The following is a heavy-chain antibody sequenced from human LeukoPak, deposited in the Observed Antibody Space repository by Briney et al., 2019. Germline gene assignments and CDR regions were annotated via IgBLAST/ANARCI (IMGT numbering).Heavy chain of an antibody. V-gene: IGHV4-39*01. CDR1: GGSIGSSSYY. J-gene: IGHJ4*02. CDR3: ARRDIVATISYFDY. CDR2: IYYSGST. Sequence: SETLSLTCTVSGGSIGSSSYYWGWIRQPPGKGLEWIGSIYYSGSTYYNPSLKSRVTISVDTSKNQFSLKLSSVTAADTAVYYCARRDIVATISYFDYWGQGTLVTVSS. D-gene: IGHD5-12*01.